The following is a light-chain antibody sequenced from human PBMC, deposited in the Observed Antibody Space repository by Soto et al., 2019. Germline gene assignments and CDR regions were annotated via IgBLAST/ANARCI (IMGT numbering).Light chain of an antibody. Sequence: QSALTQPASVSGSPGQSITISCTGTSSDVGGYTYVSWYQQHPGKAPKLMIYDVSNRASGVSNRFSGSKSGNTASLTISGLQAEDEADYYCSSYIRISTPLVFGTGTKVTVL. CDR3: SSYIRISTPLV. J-gene: IGLJ1*01. CDR1: SSDVGGYTY. CDR2: DVS. V-gene: IGLV2-14*01.